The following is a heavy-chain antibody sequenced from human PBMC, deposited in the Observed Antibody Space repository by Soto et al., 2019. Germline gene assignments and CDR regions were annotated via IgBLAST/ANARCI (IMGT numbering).Heavy chain of an antibody. CDR1: GFTFSSYW. CDR3: ATRAKYYYYYGMDV. Sequence: GGSLRLSCAASGFTFSSYWMHWVRQAPGKGLVWVSRINSDGSSTSYADSVKGRFTISRDNAKNTLYLQMNSLGAEDTAVYYCATRAKYYYYYGMDVWGQGTTVTVSS. V-gene: IGHV3-74*01. CDR2: INSDGSST. J-gene: IGHJ6*02.